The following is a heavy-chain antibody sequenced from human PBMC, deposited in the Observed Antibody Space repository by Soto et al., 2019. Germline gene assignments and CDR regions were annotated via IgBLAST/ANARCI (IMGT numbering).Heavy chain of an antibody. Sequence: SETLSLTCAVSGGSISSGGYSWSWIRQPPGKGLEWIGYIYHSGSTYYNPSLKSRVTISVDRSKNQFSLKLSSVTAADTAVYYCARAIAAAGSWFDPWGQGALVTVSS. CDR1: GGSISSGGYS. CDR3: ARAIAAAGSWFDP. D-gene: IGHD6-13*01. CDR2: IYHSGST. J-gene: IGHJ5*02. V-gene: IGHV4-30-2*01.